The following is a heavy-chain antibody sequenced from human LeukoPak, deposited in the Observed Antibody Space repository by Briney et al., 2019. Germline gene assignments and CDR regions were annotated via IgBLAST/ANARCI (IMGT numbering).Heavy chain of an antibody. J-gene: IGHJ3*02. CDR2: MNPNNGNT. CDR3: VRDTRGAEAADDPFDI. Sequence: ASVKVSCKASGYTFTSSDINWVRQATGQGLEWTGWMNPNNGNTGYAQKLQCRVTMTRDTSISTAYMELGSLRSEDTAVYYCVRDTRGAEAADDPFDIWGQGTMVTVSS. V-gene: IGHV1-8*02. D-gene: IGHD6-13*01. CDR1: GYTFTSSD.